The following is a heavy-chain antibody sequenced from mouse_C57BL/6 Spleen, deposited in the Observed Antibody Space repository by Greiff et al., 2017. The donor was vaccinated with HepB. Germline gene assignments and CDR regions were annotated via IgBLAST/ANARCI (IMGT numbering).Heavy chain of an antibody. CDR1: GYSFTGYY. CDR2: INPSTGGT. V-gene: IGHV1-42*01. J-gene: IGHJ2*01. CDR3: ATRSYDYDDY. Sequence: VQLQQSGPELVKPGASVKISCKASGYSFTGYYMNWVKQSPEKSLEWIGEINPSTGGTTYNQKFKAKATLTVDKSSSTAYMQLKSLTSEDSAVYYCATRSYDYDDYWGQGTTLTVSS. D-gene: IGHD2-4*01.